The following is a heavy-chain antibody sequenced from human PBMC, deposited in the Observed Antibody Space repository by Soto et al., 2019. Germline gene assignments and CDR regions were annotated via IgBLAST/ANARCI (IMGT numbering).Heavy chain of an antibody. CDR1: GFTFSAYW. CDR2: ISDDGSTA. Sequence: GGSLRLSCAVSGFTFSAYWMHWVRQVPGKGLTWVSRISDDGSTATYADSVKGRFVISRDNAKNSLYLEMNTLRADDSGLYYCARGPRVSSTGTGAHWGRGTLVTVAS. J-gene: IGHJ4*02. D-gene: IGHD1-1*01. CDR3: ARGPRVSSTGTGAH. V-gene: IGHV3-74*01.